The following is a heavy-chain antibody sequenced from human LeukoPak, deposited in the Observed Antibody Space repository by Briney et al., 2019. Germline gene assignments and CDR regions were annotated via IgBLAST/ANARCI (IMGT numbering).Heavy chain of an antibody. CDR3: ARGVAARPIDY. Sequence: ASVKVSCKASGYTFTSYDIHWVRQATGQGLEWMGWMNPNSGNTGYAQKFQGRVTMTRNTSISSAYMELSSLRSEDTAVFYCARGVAARPIDYWGQGTLVTVSS. J-gene: IGHJ4*02. D-gene: IGHD6-6*01. V-gene: IGHV1-8*01. CDR2: MNPNSGNT. CDR1: GYTFTSYD.